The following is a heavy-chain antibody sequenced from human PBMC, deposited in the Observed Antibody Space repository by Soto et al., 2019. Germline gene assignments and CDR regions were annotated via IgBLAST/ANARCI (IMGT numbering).Heavy chain of an antibody. CDR1: GYSFTTYA. CDR3: ARGRIIVAGGFDP. Sequence: GASVKVSCKTSGYSFTTYAIHWVRQAPGQRLEWMGWINLSNDNTKYSQKLQGRVTMTTDTSTSTAYMELRSLRFDDTAVYYCARGRIIVAGGFDPWGQGTLVTVS. CDR2: INLSNDNT. V-gene: IGHV1-3*01. J-gene: IGHJ5*02. D-gene: IGHD6-19*01.